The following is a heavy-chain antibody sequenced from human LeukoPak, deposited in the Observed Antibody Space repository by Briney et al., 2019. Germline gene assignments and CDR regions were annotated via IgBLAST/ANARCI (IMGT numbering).Heavy chain of an antibody. V-gene: IGHV4-59*01. CDR3: AREVVLAQGYYYYYMDV. CDR1: GGSFSGYY. CDR2: IYYSGST. D-gene: IGHD2-15*01. Sequence: ETLSLTCAGYGGSFSGYYWSWIRQSPGKGLEWIGYIYYSGSTNYNPSLKSRVTIPLDTSKNQFSLKLSSVTAADTAVYYCAREVVLAQGYYYYYMDVWGKGTTVTVSS. J-gene: IGHJ6*03.